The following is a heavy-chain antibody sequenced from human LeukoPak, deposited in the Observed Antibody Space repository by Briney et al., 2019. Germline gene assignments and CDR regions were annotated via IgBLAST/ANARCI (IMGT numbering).Heavy chain of an antibody. CDR1: GYTFTGYY. CDR3: ARDSGYSGYDSWFDP. V-gene: IGHV1-2*02. CDR2: INPNSGGT. Sequence: ASVKVSCKASGYTFTGYYMHWVRQAPGQGLEWMGWINPNSGGTNYAQKLQGRVTMTRDTSISTAYMELSRLRSDDTAVYYCARDSGYSGYDSWFDPWGQGTLVTVSS. J-gene: IGHJ5*02. D-gene: IGHD5-12*01.